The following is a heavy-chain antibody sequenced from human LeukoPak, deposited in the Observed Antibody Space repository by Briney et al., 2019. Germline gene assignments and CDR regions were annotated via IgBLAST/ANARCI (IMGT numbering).Heavy chain of an antibody. CDR1: GFIFSNYP. D-gene: IGHD2-21*01. CDR3: ARQQTYGIVRDNAFDI. V-gene: IGHV3-30-3*01. CDR2: ISYDGSNK. Sequence: SGGSLRLSCAVSGFIFSNYPMHWVRQAPGKGLEWVAVISYDGSNKYYADSVKGRFTISRDNSKNTLYVQIDSLRAEDTAVYYCARQQTYGIVRDNAFDIWGQGTKVIVSS. J-gene: IGHJ3*02.